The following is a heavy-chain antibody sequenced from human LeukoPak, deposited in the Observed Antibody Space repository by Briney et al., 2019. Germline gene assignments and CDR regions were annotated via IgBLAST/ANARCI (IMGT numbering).Heavy chain of an antibody. J-gene: IGHJ5*02. CDR3: ARFVSSGWYEVWFDP. Sequence: PSETLSLTCAVYGGSFSGYYWSWIRQPPGKGLEWIGEINHSGSTNYNPSLKSRVTISVDTSKNQFSLKLSSVTAADTAVYYCARFVSSGWYEVWFDPWGQGTLVTVSS. CDR2: INHSGST. D-gene: IGHD6-19*01. V-gene: IGHV4-34*01. CDR1: GGSFSGYY.